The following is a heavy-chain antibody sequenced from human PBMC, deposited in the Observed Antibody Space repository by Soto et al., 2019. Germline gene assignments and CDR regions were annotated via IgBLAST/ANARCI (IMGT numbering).Heavy chain of an antibody. CDR1: GFTFSSYA. CDR2: ISGCGGST. J-gene: IGHJ4*02. Sequence: EVQLLESGGGLVQPGGSLRLSCAASGFTFSSYAMSWVRQAPGKGLEWVSAISGCGGSTYYADSVKGRFTISRDNSKNTLYLQMNSLRAEDTAVYYCAKAPTATFLSGPHYFDYWGQGTLVTVSS. V-gene: IGHV3-23*01. CDR3: AKAPTATFLSGPHYFDY. D-gene: IGHD3-3*02.